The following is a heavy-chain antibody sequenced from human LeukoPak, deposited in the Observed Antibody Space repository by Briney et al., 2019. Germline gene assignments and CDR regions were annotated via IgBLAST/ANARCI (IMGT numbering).Heavy chain of an antibody. V-gene: IGHV4-59*08. CDR2: IYYSGST. J-gene: IGHJ4*02. D-gene: IGHD2-15*01. CDR1: GGSISSYY. Sequence: SETLSLTCTVSGGSISSYYWSWIRQPPGKGLEWIGYIYYSGSTNYNPSLNSRVTISVDTSKNQFSLKLSSVTAADTAVYYCARHHRYCSGGSCYSFDYWGQGTLVTVSS. CDR3: ARHHRYCSGGSCYSFDY.